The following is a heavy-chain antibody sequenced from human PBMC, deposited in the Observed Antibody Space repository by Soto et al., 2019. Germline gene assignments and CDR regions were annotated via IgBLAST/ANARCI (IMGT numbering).Heavy chain of an antibody. Sequence: PGVSLRLSCAASGFTFSSYAMSWVRQAPGKGLEWVSAISGSGGSTYYADSVKGRFTISRDNSKNTLYLQMNSLRAEDTAVYYCAKGDGYNSVDYYYYYGMDVWGQGTTVTVSS. CDR2: ISGSGGST. J-gene: IGHJ6*02. CDR3: AKGDGYNSVDYYYYYGMDV. V-gene: IGHV3-23*01. CDR1: GFTFSSYA. D-gene: IGHD5-12*01.